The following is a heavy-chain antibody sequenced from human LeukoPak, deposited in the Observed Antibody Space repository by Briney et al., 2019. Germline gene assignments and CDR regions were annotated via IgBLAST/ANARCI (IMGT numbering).Heavy chain of an antibody. J-gene: IGHJ4*02. V-gene: IGHV3-33*06. Sequence: GGSLRLSCAASGFTFSSYGMHWVRQAPGKGLEWVAVIWYDGSNKYYADSVKGRFTISRDNSKNTLYLQMNSLRAEDTAVYYCAKAKNYGDYYYWGQGTLVTVSS. D-gene: IGHD4-17*01. CDR1: GFTFSSYG. CDR3: AKAKNYGDYYY. CDR2: IWYDGSNK.